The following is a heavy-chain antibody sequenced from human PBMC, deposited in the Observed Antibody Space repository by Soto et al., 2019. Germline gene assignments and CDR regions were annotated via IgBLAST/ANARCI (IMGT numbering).Heavy chain of an antibody. CDR2: IKPSGGAT. CDR1: GYTFANDY. CDR3: PGDSEINFWVAQTPFDF. D-gene: IGHD3-3*01. J-gene: IGHJ4*02. Sequence: QVQLVQSGAEVKEPGASVKVSCKASGYTFANDYIHWVRQVPGQGLEWMGRIKPSGGATLYAQKFPGKVTMNRGTFTNKLFIDLDWLGSERPALDYWPGDSEINFWVAQTPFDFWGQGTLVTVSS. V-gene: IGHV1-46*01.